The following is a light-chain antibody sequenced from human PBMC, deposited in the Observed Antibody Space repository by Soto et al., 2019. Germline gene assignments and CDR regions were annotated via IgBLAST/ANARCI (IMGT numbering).Light chain of an antibody. CDR2: EVS. J-gene: IGLJ2*01. V-gene: IGLV2-8*01. CDR3: SSYAGSNNFDVV. Sequence: QSALTQPPSASGSPGQSVTISCTGTSGDVGGYNYVSWYQQHPGKAPKLMISEVSNRRSGVPDRFSGSKSGNTASLTVSGLQAEDEADYFCSSYAGSNNFDVVFGGGTKLTVL. CDR1: SGDVGGYNY.